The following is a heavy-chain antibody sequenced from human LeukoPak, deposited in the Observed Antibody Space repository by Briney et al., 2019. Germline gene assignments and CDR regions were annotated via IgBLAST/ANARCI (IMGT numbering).Heavy chain of an antibody. J-gene: IGHJ5*02. D-gene: IGHD3-10*01. CDR2: INHSGST. V-gene: IGHV4-34*01. Sequence: SETLSLTCAVYGGSFSGCYWSWIRQPPGKGLEWIGEINHSGSTNYNPSLKSRVTISVDTSKNQFSLKLSSVTAADTAVYYCARKYKYYGSGSYLRELLNWFDPWGQGTLVTVSS. CDR3: ARKYKYYGSGSYLRELLNWFDP. CDR1: GGSFSGCY.